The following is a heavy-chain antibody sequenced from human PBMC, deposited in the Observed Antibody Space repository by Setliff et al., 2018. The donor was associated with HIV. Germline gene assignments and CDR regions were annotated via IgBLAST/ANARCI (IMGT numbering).Heavy chain of an antibody. CDR3: AREIKMATILGWTYYFDY. CDR2: INSDGSST. CDR1: GFTFSSYL. Sequence: PGGSLRLSCVASGFTFSSYLMHWVRQAPGKGLVWVSYINSDGSSTNYADSVKGRFTISRDDAKNTLYLQMNSLRAEDTALYYCAREIKMATILGWTYYFDYWGQGTLVTVSS. V-gene: IGHV3-74*01. J-gene: IGHJ4*02. D-gene: IGHD5-12*01.